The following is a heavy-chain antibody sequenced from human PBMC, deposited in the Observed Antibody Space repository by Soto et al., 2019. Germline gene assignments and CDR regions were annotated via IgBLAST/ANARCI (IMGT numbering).Heavy chain of an antibody. CDR2: IVPMLGTP. Sequence: QVQLVQSGAEVKEPGSSVRVSCKASGGTFDNFIMNWVRQTPGQGLEWMGGIVPMLGTPTYAEKFKGRVTISATRSTSTMYMEVTSLRSEDTAIYYCARNGTYSSSLSQYSGMDVWGQGTPVTVSS. V-gene: IGHV1-69*06. CDR3: ARNGTYSSSLSQYSGMDV. D-gene: IGHD1-26*01. CDR1: GGTFDNFI. J-gene: IGHJ6*02.